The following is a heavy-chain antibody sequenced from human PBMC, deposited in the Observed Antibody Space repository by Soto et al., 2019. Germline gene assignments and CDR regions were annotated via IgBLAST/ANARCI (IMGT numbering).Heavy chain of an antibody. CDR2: IDKSGGGT. V-gene: IGHV3-23*05. CDR1: GFSFRSFA. J-gene: IGHJ4*02. CDR3: WKEPEVPGRGLDY. Sequence: EVQLLESGGGLVQPGGSLRLSCAASGFSFRSFAMAWVRQAPGKGLEWVSTIDKSGGGTFYADSVKGRFTISRDNSRSTLLLEMTSLRAEDTAIYYCWKEPEVPGRGLDYWGQGTPVTVSS.